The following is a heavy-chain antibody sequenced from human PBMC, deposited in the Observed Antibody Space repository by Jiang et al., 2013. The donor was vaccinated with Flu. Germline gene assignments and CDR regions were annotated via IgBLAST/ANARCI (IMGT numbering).Heavy chain of an antibody. CDR3: AKRYSSNSGHFDY. CDR1: GFSFNNFA. Sequence: QLVEVWGRTWCQPGGSLRLSCASSGFSFNNFAMSWVRQAPGKGLEWVAGIGIGGVGSYNADSVRGRFTISRDNSKNTLYLQMNSLRAEDTAVYYCAKRYSSNSGHFDYWGQGTLVTVSS. D-gene: IGHD6-19*01. CDR2: IGIGGVGS. J-gene: IGHJ4*02. V-gene: IGHV3-23*04.